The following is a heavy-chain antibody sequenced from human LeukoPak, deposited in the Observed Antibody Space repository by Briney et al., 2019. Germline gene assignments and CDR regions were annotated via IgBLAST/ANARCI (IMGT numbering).Heavy chain of an antibody. CDR2: IYTSGST. J-gene: IGHJ3*02. V-gene: IGHV4-4*07. Sequence: SETLSLTCTVSGGSISSYYWSWIRQPAGKGLEWIGRIYTSGSTNYNPSLKSRVTMSVDTSKNQFSLKLSSVTAADTAVYYCVRDYYDSSGSPDAFDIWGQGTMVTVSS. CDR3: VRDYYDSSGSPDAFDI. CDR1: GGSISSYY. D-gene: IGHD3-22*01.